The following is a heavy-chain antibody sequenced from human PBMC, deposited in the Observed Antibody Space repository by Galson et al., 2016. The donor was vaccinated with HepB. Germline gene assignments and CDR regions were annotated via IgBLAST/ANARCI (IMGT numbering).Heavy chain of an antibody. CDR3: AKVVGRFGTGGDAFAI. CDR1: GFTFSRYG. J-gene: IGHJ3*02. CDR2: IWYDGSNK. V-gene: IGHV3-33*06. Sequence: SLRLSCAASGFTFSRYGMHWVRQAPGKGLEWVSAIWYDGSNKNYVASVKGRFTISRDNSKNTLYLQMNSLRAEDTAVYYCAKVVGRFGTGGDAFAIWGQGTMVTVSS. D-gene: IGHD3-10*01.